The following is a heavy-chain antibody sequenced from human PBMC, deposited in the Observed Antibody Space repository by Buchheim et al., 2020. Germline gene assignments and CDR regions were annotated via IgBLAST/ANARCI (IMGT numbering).Heavy chain of an antibody. D-gene: IGHD6-13*01. CDR2: ISYDGRND. Sequence: QVQLVASGGGVVQPGRSLRLSCTASGFTFSSFGIHWVRQAPGKGLESVALISYDGRNDYYADSVKGRFTISRDNSKNTLYLQMNGLTTEDTAMYYCPPARARSSDWYSWFDPWGQGT. CDR3: PPARARSSDWYSWFDP. CDR1: GFTFSSFG. V-gene: IGHV3-30*03. J-gene: IGHJ5*02.